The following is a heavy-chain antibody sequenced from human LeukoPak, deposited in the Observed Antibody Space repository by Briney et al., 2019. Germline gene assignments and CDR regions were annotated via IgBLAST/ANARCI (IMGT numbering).Heavy chain of an antibody. J-gene: IGHJ4*02. V-gene: IGHV4-34*01. Sequence: PSETLSLTCAVYGGSFSGYYWSWIRQPPGKGLEWIGEINHSGSTNYNPPLKSRVTISVDTSKNQFSLKLSSVTAADTAVYYCARSGYGGVRGATFDYWGQGTLVTVSS. CDR1: GGSFSGYY. CDR3: ARSGYGGVRGATFDY. D-gene: IGHD3-10*01. CDR2: INHSGST.